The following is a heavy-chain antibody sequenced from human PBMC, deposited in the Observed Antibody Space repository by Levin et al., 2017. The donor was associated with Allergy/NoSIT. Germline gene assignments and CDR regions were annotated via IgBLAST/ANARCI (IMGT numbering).Heavy chain of an antibody. D-gene: IGHD4-17*01. CDR1: GFTFSSYW. CDR2: IKQDGSEK. V-gene: IGHV3-7*01. J-gene: IGHJ6*02. CDR3: ARGVGTTPLRYYYYGMDV. Sequence: GGSLRLSCAASGFTFSSYWMSWVRQAPGKGLEWVANIKQDGSEKYYVDSVKGRFTISRDNAKNSLYLQMNSLRAEDTAVYYCARGVGTTPLRYYYYGMDVWGQGTTVTVSS.